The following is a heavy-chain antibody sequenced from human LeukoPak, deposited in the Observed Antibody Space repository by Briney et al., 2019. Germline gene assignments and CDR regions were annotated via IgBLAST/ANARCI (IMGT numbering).Heavy chain of an antibody. CDR3: ARSDTAMGYFDY. V-gene: IGHV3-30-3*01. Sequence: GRSLRLSCAASGFTFSSYAMHWVRQAPGKGLEWVAVISYDGSNKYYADSVKGRFTISRDNSKNTLYLQMNSLRAEDTAVYYCARSDTAMGYFDYWGQGTLVTVSS. D-gene: IGHD5-18*01. CDR2: ISYDGSNK. J-gene: IGHJ4*02. CDR1: GFTFSSYA.